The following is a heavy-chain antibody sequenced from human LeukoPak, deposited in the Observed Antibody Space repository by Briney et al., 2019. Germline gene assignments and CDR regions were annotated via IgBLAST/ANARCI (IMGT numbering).Heavy chain of an antibody. CDR2: ISGSGGST. D-gene: IGHD3-10*01. J-gene: IGHJ4*02. CDR3: AKEKYYYGSGSYLLSPFDY. CDR1: GFTFSSYG. V-gene: IGHV3-23*01. Sequence: GGSLRLSCAASGFTFSSYGMSWVRQAPGKGLEWVSAISGSGGSTYYADSVKGRFTISRDNSKNTLYLQMNSLRAEDTAVYYCAKEKYYYGSGSYLLSPFDYWGQGTLVTVSS.